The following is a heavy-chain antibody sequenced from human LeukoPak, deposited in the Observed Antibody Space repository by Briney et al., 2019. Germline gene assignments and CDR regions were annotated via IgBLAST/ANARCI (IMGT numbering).Heavy chain of an antibody. D-gene: IGHD1-26*01. Sequence: PGRSLRLSCAASGFTFSSYAMHWVRQAPGKGLEWVAVISYDGSNKYYADSVKGRFTISRDNSKNTLYLQMNSLRAEDTAVYYCAKDGNEGPTGYYYYYGMDVWGQGTTVTVSS. J-gene: IGHJ6*02. CDR2: ISYDGSNK. V-gene: IGHV3-30-3*01. CDR1: GFTFSSYA. CDR3: AKDGNEGPTGYYYYYGMDV.